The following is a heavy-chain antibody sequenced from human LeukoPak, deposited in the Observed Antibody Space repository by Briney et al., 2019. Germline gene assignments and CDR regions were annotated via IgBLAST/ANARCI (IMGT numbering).Heavy chain of an antibody. Sequence: SETLSLTCTVSGGSISSSSYYWGWIRQPPGKGLEWIGSIYYSGSTYYNPSLKSRVTISVDTSKNQFSLKLSSVTAADTAVYYCARRGAGGSYSSGSRLYGFDPWGQGTLVTVSS. CDR3: ARRGAGGSYSSGSRLYGFDP. D-gene: IGHD1-26*01. V-gene: IGHV4-39*01. J-gene: IGHJ5*02. CDR1: GGSISSSSYY. CDR2: IYYSGST.